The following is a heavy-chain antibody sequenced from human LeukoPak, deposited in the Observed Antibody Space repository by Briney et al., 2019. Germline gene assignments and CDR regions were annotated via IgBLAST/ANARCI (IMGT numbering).Heavy chain of an antibody. V-gene: IGHV1-2*02. CDR1: GYTFTGYY. D-gene: IGHD3-3*01. J-gene: IGHJ4*02. Sequence: ASVKVSCKASGYTFTGYYMHWVRQAPGQGLEWVGWINPNSGGTHYAQKFQGRVTMTRDTSISTAYMELSRLRSDGTAVYYCARDYGLGVYYDFWSGTPSGDWGQGTLVTVSS. CDR2: INPNSGGT. CDR3: ARDYGLGVYYDFWSGTPSGD.